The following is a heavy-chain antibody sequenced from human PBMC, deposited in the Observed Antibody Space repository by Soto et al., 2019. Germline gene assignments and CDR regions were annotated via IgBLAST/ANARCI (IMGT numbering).Heavy chain of an antibody. Sequence: GGSLRLACALSGITVSSNYMTWVRQAPGKGLEWVSVIYTAGNTYYADSVKCRFIISRDNSQNTLDLQMNSLKVDDTALYYCARVEYGKSSGAFDVWGQGTVVTVSS. J-gene: IGHJ3*01. CDR2: IYTAGNT. CDR3: ARVEYGKSSGAFDV. V-gene: IGHV3-66*01. CDR1: GITVSSNY. D-gene: IGHD6-6*01.